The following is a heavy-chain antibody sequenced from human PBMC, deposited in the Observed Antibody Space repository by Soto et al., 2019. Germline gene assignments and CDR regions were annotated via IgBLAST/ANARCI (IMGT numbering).Heavy chain of an antibody. Sequence: GGSLRLSCAASGFTVNNNYMSWVRQIPGKGLEWVSVIHTGGSTYYADSVKGRFTISRDNSKNTLYLQMNSLRAEDTALYYCARGGSRQSFDYWGQGILVTVSS. J-gene: IGHJ4*02. V-gene: IGHV3-53*01. CDR3: ARGGSRQSFDY. CDR1: GFTVNNNY. CDR2: IHTGGST. D-gene: IGHD6-25*01.